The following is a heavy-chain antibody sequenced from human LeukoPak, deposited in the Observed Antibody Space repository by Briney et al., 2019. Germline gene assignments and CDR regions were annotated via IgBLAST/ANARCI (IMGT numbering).Heavy chain of an antibody. CDR3: ARARYYYDSSGYYYPYYFDY. CDR2: IYYSGST. V-gene: IGHV4-59*01. CDR1: GGSFNNYY. D-gene: IGHD3-22*01. J-gene: IGHJ4*02. Sequence: SETLSLICTVSGGSFNNYYWSWIRQPPGKGLEWIGYIYYSGSTNYNSSLKSRVTISVDTSKNQFSLKLSSVTAADTAVYYCARARYYYDSSGYYYPYYFDYWGQGTLVTVSS.